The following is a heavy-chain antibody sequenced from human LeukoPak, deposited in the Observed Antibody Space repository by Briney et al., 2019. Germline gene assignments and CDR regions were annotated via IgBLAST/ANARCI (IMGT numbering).Heavy chain of an antibody. J-gene: IGHJ1*01. Sequence: GGSLRLSCAASGFSFDEYTLHWVRQAPGKGLEWVSLISWDGGSRDYADSVRGRFTISRDNSKNSLSLQMHSLRTGDTALYYCLKDLDSSGYRFYFRHWGQGTLVTVSS. V-gene: IGHV3-43*01. CDR3: LKDLDSSGYRFYFRH. CDR1: GFSFDEYT. CDR2: ISWDGGSR. D-gene: IGHD3-22*01.